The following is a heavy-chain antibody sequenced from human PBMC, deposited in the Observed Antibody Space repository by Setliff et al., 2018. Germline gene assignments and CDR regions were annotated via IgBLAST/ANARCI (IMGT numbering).Heavy chain of an antibody. CDR2: INPSGGYT. V-gene: IGHV1-46*01. D-gene: IGHD2-21*02. Sequence: ASVKVSCKASGYTFTNNYIHWVRQAPGQGLEWLGMINPSGGYTNYAQKFQDRITLTRDTPTNTLYMELGSLRSEDTAVYFCARAHCIGGYCYYGYFQYWGQGTLVTVSS. CDR1: GYTFTNNY. J-gene: IGHJ1*01. CDR3: ARAHCIGGYCYYGYFQY.